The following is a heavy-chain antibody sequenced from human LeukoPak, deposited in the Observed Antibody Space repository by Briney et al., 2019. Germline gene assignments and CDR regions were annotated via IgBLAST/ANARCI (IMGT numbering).Heavy chain of an antibody. CDR3: ARTTMARGTYYMDV. Sequence: SETLSLTCTVSGGSLNSYYWSWVRHPPGKGLQWIGCIHDSGSTKYNASLKSRVTISVDTSKNQSFLKLSSVPAADTAVYYCARTTMARGTYYMDVWGKGTTVTIS. V-gene: IGHV4-59*01. CDR1: GGSLNSYY. CDR2: IHDSGST. J-gene: IGHJ6*03. D-gene: IGHD3-10*01.